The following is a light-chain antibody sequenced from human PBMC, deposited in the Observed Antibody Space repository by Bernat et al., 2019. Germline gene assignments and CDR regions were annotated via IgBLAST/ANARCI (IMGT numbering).Light chain of an antibody. Sequence: IQMTQSPSSLSASVGDRVTITCRASQNIRNYLNWYLQKPGQAPKLLIYATSNLQTGVPSRFSGSGSERDFTLNISSLQPEDFATYYCQQSYSTLITFGQGTRLEIE. CDR1: QNIRNY. J-gene: IGKJ5*01. CDR2: ATS. V-gene: IGKV1-39*01. CDR3: QQSYSTLIT.